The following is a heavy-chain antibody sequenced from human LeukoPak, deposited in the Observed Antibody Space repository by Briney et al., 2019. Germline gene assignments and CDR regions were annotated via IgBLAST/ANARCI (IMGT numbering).Heavy chain of an antibody. CDR3: ARDPYCSGGSCYADFDY. J-gene: IGHJ4*02. CDR2: ISDSGGST. Sequence: PGGSLRLSCAASGFTFSTSAMTWVRQAPGKGLELVAAISDSGGSTCYADSVKGRFTISRDNAKNSLYLQMNSLRAEDTAVYYCARDPYCSGGSCYADFDYWGQGTLVTVSS. D-gene: IGHD2-15*01. V-gene: IGHV3-23*01. CDR1: GFTFSTSA.